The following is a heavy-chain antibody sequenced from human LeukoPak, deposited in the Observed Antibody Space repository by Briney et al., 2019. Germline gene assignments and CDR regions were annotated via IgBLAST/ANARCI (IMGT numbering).Heavy chain of an antibody. D-gene: IGHD3-22*01. CDR3: ARGGTYYYDSSGYYC. CDR2: INWNGGST. CDR1: GFTFDDYG. Sequence: GGSLRLSCAASGFTFDDYGMSWVRQAPGKGLEWVSGINWNGGSTGYADSVKGRFTISRDNAKNSLYLQMNSLRAEDTALYYCARGGTYYYDSSGYYCWGQGTLVTVSS. J-gene: IGHJ4*02. V-gene: IGHV3-20*04.